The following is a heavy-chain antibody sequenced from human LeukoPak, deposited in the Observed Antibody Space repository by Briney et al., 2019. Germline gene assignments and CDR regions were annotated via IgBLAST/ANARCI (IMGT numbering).Heavy chain of an antibody. J-gene: IGHJ6*03. D-gene: IGHD1-26*01. CDR2: INHSGST. V-gene: IGHV4-34*01. CDR1: GGSFSGYY. CDR3: ARVGSGSYLNYYYYMDV. Sequence: SETLSRTCAVYGGSFSGYYWSWIRQPPGKGLEWIGEINHSGSTNYNPSLKSRVTISVDTSKNQFSLKLSAVTAADTAVYYCARVGSGSYLNYYYYMDVWGKGTTVTVSS.